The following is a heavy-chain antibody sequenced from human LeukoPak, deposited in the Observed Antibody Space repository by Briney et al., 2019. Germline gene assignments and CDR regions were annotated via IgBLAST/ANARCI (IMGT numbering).Heavy chain of an antibody. J-gene: IGHJ4*02. CDR3: AQEGRSLQTY. D-gene: IGHD5-24*01. CDR2: IKEDGTET. CDR1: GFMFSSNW. Sequence: GGSLRLSCAASGFMFSSNWMSWVRLAPGKGLEWVANIKEDGTETYYVDSVKGRFTISRDNAKNSLYLQMNSLRVEDTAVYYCAQEGRSLQTYWGQGTLVTVSS. V-gene: IGHV3-7*03.